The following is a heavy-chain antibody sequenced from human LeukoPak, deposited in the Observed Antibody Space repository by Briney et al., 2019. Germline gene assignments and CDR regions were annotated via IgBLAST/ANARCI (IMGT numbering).Heavy chain of an antibody. CDR3: AAGARWLQT. V-gene: IGHV4-34*01. CDR1: GGSFSGYY. Sequence: SETLSLTCAVHGGSFSGYYWSWIRQPPGKGLEWIGEINHSGSTNYNPSLKSRVTISVDTSKNQFSLKLSSVTAADTAVHYCAAGARWLQTWGQGTLVTVSS. D-gene: IGHD5-24*01. J-gene: IGHJ5*02. CDR2: INHSGST.